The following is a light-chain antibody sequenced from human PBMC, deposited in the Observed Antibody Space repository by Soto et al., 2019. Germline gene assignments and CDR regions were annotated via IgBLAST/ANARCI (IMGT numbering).Light chain of an antibody. J-gene: IGLJ1*01. V-gene: IGLV1-40*01. CDR2: GDN. Sequence: QSVLTQSPSVSGAPGQRVTISCTGSSSNIGSGYKVHWYQQLPGTAPKLVMYGDNNRPSGVPDRFSGSKSGTSASLAITGLQAEDEADYYCQSFDSSLRADVFGAGTKLTVL. CDR3: QSFDSSLRADV. CDR1: SSNIGSGYK.